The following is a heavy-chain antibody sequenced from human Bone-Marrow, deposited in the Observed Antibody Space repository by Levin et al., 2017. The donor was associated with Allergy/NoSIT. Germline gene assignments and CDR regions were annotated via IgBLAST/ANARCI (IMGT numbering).Heavy chain of an antibody. J-gene: IGHJ4*02. CDR2: VYYSGST. V-gene: IGHV4-30-4*01. CDR3: ARGVILWNGDQFYFDS. D-gene: IGHD1-1*01. CDR1: GGSINSGDYY. Sequence: TSSETLSLTCTVSGGSINSGDYYWSWIRQPPGKGLEWIGYVYYSGSTHYNSSLRSRITMSIDTSMQQFSLNLKSVTGADTAVYYCARGVILWNGDQFYFDSWGQGSLVTVSS.